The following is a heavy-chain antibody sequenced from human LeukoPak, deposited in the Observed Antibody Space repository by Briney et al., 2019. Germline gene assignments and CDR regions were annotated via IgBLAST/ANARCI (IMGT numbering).Heavy chain of an antibody. D-gene: IGHD2-2*01. J-gene: IGHJ5*02. V-gene: IGHV1-18*01. Sequence: ASVKVSCTASGYTFTSYGISWVRQAPGQGLEWMGWISAYNGNTNYAQKLQGRVTMTTDTSTSTAYMELRSLRSDDTAVYYCARGGVVVPAAYWVEDNWFDPWGQGTLVTVSS. CDR3: ARGGVVVPAAYWVEDNWFDP. CDR2: ISAYNGNT. CDR1: GYTFTSYG.